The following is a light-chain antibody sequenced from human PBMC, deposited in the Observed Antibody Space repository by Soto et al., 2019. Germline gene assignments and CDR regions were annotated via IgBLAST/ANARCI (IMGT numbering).Light chain of an antibody. J-gene: IGLJ1*01. CDR3: SSYSLSTGYL. CDR2: EVS. V-gene: IGLV2-14*01. Sequence: QSVLTQPASVSGSPGQSITISCTGTSSDVGGYDYVSWYQIHPGKAPKLMVFEVSNRPSGVSYRFSGSKSGNTASLTISELQAEDEADYFCSSYSLSTGYLFGSGTKVTV. CDR1: SSDVGGYDY.